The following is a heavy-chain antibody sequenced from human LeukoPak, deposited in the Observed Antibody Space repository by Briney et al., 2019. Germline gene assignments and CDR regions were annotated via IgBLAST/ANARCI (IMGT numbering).Heavy chain of an antibody. D-gene: IGHD3-22*01. Sequence: SETLSLTCAVSGGSISSGSYPWSWIRQSPGKGLEWIGDISHRGSANYNPSLKSRVTISVDTSKNQFSLKLSSVTAADTAVYYCAREGDYYYDSSGRIDWGQGTLVTVSS. J-gene: IGHJ4*02. CDR3: AREGDYYYDSSGRID. CDR1: GGSISSGSYP. CDR2: ISHRGSA. V-gene: IGHV4-30-2*06.